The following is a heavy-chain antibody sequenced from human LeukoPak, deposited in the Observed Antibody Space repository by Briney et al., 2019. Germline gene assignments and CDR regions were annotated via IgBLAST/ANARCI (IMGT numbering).Heavy chain of an antibody. V-gene: IGHV3-33*01. Sequence: GRSLRLSCAASGFTFSSYGMHWVRRAPGKGLEWVAVIWYDGSNKYYADSVKGRFTISRDNSKNTLYLQMNSLRAEDTAVYYCASLQGDFDYWGQGTLVTVSS. CDR3: ASLQGDFDY. J-gene: IGHJ4*02. CDR1: GFTFSSYG. CDR2: IWYDGSNK. D-gene: IGHD1-26*01.